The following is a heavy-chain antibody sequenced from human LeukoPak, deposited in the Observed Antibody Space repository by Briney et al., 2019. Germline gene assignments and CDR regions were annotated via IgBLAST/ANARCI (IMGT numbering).Heavy chain of an antibody. CDR3: ARWKMELQRNAFDF. D-gene: IGHD1-26*01. CDR2: INRDGSEE. CDR1: GFTFRTYW. Sequence: TGGSLRLSCAASGFTFRTYWMSWIRQAPGKEPEWVADINRDGSEEYYLQSVRGRFTVSRDNAQNAVFLQMTNLRADDTAVYYCARWKMELQRNAFDFWGQGTVVTVSS. V-gene: IGHV3-7*01. J-gene: IGHJ3*01.